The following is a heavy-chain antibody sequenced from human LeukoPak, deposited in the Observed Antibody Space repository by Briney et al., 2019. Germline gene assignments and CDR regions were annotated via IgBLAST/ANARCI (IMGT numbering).Heavy chain of an antibody. J-gene: IGHJ4*02. D-gene: IGHD6-19*01. CDR2: IRYDGSNK. V-gene: IGHV3-30*02. CDR1: GFTFSSYG. CDR3: AKEILAVAGSAFDY. Sequence: SGGSLRLSCAASGFTFSSYGMHWVRQAPGKGLEWVAFIRYDGSNKYYADFVKGRFTISRDNSKNTLYLQMNSLRDEDTAVYYCAKEILAVAGSAFDYWGQGTLVTVSS.